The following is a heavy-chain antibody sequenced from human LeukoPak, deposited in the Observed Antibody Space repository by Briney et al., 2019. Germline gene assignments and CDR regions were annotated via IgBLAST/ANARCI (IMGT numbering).Heavy chain of an antibody. Sequence: GGSLRLSCAASGFTFNSYWMTWVRQAPGKGLEWVANIKQDGSEKLYVDSVKGRFAISRDNAKNSLYLQMNSLRVEDTAVYYCANIRGGWGQGTLVTVSS. V-gene: IGHV3-7*03. CDR2: IKQDGSEK. CDR1: GFTFNSYW. CDR3: ANIRGG. J-gene: IGHJ4*02. D-gene: IGHD3-16*01.